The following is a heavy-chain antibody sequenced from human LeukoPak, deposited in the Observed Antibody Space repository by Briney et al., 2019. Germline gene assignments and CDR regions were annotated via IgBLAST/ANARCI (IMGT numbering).Heavy chain of an antibody. V-gene: IGHV3-7*01. D-gene: IGHD3-10*01. CDR1: GFTLSSYW. CDR2: IKQDGSEK. CDR3: ARRRVPYGSGSYFAFDV. Sequence: GGSLRLSCAASGFTLSSYWMSWVRQAPGKGLEWVANIKQDGSEKYYVDSVKGRFTISRDNAKNSLYLQMNSLRAEDTAVYYCARRRVPYGSGSYFAFDVWGQGTMVTVSS. J-gene: IGHJ3*01.